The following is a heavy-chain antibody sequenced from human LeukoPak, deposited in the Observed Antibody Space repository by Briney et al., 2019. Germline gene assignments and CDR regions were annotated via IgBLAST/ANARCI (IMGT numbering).Heavy chain of an antibody. CDR1: GYTFTGYY. D-gene: IGHD5-18*01. V-gene: IGHV1-2*02. CDR2: INPNSGGT. J-gene: IGHJ4*02. Sequence: ASVKVSCKASGYTFTGYYMHWVRQAPGQGLEWMGWINPNSGGTNYAQKFQGRVTMTRNTSISTAYMELSSLRSEDTAVYYCARGLGRTAMVTRGGVRFDYWGQGTLVTVSS. CDR3: ARGLGRTAMVTRGGVRFDY.